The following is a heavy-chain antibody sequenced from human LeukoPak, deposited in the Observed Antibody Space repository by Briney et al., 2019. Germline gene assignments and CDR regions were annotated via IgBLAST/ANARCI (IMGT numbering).Heavy chain of an antibody. CDR3: ARHHYYGSGSYYYYMDV. J-gene: IGHJ6*03. V-gene: IGHV4-4*09. CDR2: IYTSGST. D-gene: IGHD3-10*01. CDR1: GGSISSYY. Sequence: SETLSLTCTVSGGSISSYYWSWIRQPPGKGLEWIGYIYTSGSTNYNPSLKSRVTISVDTSKNQFSLKLSSVTAADTAVYYCARHHYYGSGSYYYYMDVWGKGTTVTVSS.